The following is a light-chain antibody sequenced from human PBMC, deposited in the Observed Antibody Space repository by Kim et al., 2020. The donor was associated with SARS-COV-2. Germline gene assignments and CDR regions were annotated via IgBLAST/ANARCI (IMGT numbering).Light chain of an antibody. CDR1: KLGTKY. Sequence: SYELTQPPSVSVSPGQTASITCSGDKLGTKYASWYQQKPGQSPVLVIYQDNNRPSGIPERFSGSYSGNTATLTISRTQAMDEADYYCQAWDSSTAVFGGGTQLTVL. V-gene: IGLV3-1*01. CDR2: QDN. CDR3: QAWDSSTAV. J-gene: IGLJ2*01.